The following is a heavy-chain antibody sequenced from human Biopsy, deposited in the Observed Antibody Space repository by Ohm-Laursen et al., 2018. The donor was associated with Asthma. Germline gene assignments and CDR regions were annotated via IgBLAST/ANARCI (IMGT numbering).Heavy chain of an antibody. CDR1: GGSISSDY. CDR3: ARDQGDSKFDY. V-gene: IGHV4-59*01. J-gene: IGHJ4*02. D-gene: IGHD3-16*01. Sequence: SETLSLTWSVSGGSISSDYWSWIRQAPGKGLEWIGYVSYSFEYSGSTNYNPSLKSRVTISVDTSQNQLSLNLTFVIAADTAVYYCARDQGDSKFDYRGQGILVTVSS. CDR2: VSYSFEYSGST.